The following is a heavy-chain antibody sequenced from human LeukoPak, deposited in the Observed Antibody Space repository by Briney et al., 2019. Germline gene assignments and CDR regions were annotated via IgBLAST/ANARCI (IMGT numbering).Heavy chain of an antibody. J-gene: IGHJ6*03. CDR1: GFTFSSYS. Sequence: GGSLRLSCAASGFTFSSYSMNWVRQAPGKGLEWVSYISSSSSTIYYADSVKGRFTISRDNSKNTLYLQMNSLRAEDTAVYYCAKDSVAYNYYYYYMDVWGKGTTVTVSS. CDR3: AKDSVAYNYYYYYMDV. D-gene: IGHD6-19*01. CDR2: ISSSSSTI. V-gene: IGHV3-48*01.